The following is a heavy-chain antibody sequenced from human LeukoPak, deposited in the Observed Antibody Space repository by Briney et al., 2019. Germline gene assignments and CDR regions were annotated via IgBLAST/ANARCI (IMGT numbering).Heavy chain of an antibody. D-gene: IGHD3-10*01. J-gene: IGHJ4*02. V-gene: IGHV1-2*02. CDR1: GYTFIGYY. Sequence: ASVKVSCKASGYTFIGYYMHWVRQAPGQGLEWMGWINPNSGGTNYAQKFQGRVTMTRDTSISTAYMELSRLRSDDTAVYYCARAHVMVRGVLDYWGQGTLVTDSS. CDR3: ARAHVMVRGVLDY. CDR2: INPNSGGT.